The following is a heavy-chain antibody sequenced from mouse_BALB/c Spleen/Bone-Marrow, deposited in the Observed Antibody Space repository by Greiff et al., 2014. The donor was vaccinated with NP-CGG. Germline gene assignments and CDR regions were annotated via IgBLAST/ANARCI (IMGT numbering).Heavy chain of an antibody. J-gene: IGHJ4*01. Sequence: VQLVESGAELVRPGTLVKVSCKASGYAFTNYWIEWIKQRPGQGLEWVGVINPGSGGINYNEKFKGKATLTADKSSSTAYMQLSSLTSDDSAVYFCARELVRGMDYWGQGTSVTVSS. D-gene: IGHD1-1*01. CDR3: ARELVRGMDY. CDR1: GYAFTNYW. CDR2: INPGSGGI. V-gene: IGHV1-54*01.